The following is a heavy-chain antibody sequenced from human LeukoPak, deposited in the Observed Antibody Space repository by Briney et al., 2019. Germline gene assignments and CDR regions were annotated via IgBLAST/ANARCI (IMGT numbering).Heavy chain of an antibody. D-gene: IGHD4-23*01. J-gene: IGHJ4*02. CDR3: ARGRRAGLLQQTTVVPKELDY. V-gene: IGHV4-34*01. Sequence: SETLSLTCTVSGGSISSYYWSWIRQPPGKGLEWIGEINHSGSTNYNPSLKSRVTISVDTSKNQFSLKLSSVTAADTAVYYCARGRRAGLLQQTTVVPKELDYWGQGTLVTVSS. CDR1: GGSISSYY. CDR2: INHSGST.